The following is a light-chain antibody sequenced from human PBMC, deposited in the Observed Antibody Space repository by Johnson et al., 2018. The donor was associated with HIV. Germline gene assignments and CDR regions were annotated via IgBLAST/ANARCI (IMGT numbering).Light chain of an antibody. CDR3: GTWDSSLSAYV. CDR1: SSNIGNNY. J-gene: IGLJ1*01. Sequence: QSVLTQPPSVSAAPGQKVTISCSGSSSNIGNNYVSWYQQLPGTAPKLLIYESNKRPSGIPDRFSGSKSGTSATLGITGLQTGDEPDYYCGTWDSSLSAYVFGTGTKVTVL. V-gene: IGLV1-51*02. CDR2: ESN.